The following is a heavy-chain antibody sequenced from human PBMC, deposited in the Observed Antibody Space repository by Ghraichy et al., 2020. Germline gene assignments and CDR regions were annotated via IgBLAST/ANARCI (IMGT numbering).Heavy chain of an antibody. CDR2: INHSGST. Sequence: SETLSLTCAVYGGSFSGYYWSWIRQPPGKGLEWIGEINHSGSTNYNPSLKSRVTISVDMSKNQFSLKLSSVTAADTAVYYCARGPPYSSGYVWFDPWGQGTLANGSS. CDR1: GGSFSGYY. V-gene: IGHV4-34*01. D-gene: IGHD6-19*01. J-gene: IGHJ5*02. CDR3: ARGPPYSSGYVWFDP.